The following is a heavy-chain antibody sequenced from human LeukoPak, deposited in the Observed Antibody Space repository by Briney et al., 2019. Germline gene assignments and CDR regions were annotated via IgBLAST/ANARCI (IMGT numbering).Heavy chain of an antibody. CDR2: IIPIFGTA. V-gene: IGHV1-69*13. Sequence: SVKVSCKASRGTFSSYAISWVRQAPGQGLEWMGGIIPIFGTANYAQKFQGRVTITADESTSTAYMELSSLRSEDTAVYYCARDSPAYCGGDCSYDYWGQGTLVTVSS. CDR3: ARDSPAYCGGDCSYDY. CDR1: RGTFSSYA. D-gene: IGHD2-21*02. J-gene: IGHJ4*02.